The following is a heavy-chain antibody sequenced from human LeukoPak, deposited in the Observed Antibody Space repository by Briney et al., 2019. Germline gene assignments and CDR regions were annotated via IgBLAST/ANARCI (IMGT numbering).Heavy chain of an antibody. CDR2: IYSGGST. V-gene: IGHV3-53*04. CDR1: GFTVSSNY. D-gene: IGHD3-3*01. J-gene: IGHJ5*02. Sequence: GGSLRLSCAASGFTVSSNYMSWVRQAPGKGLEWVSVIYSGGSTYYADSVKGRFTISRHNSQNTLYLQMNSLRAEDTAVYYCAILHYDFWSGYYTPWGQGTLVTVSS. CDR3: AILHYDFWSGYYTP.